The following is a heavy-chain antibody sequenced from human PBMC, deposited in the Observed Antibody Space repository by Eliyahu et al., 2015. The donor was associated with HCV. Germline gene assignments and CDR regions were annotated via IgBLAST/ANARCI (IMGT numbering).Heavy chain of an antibody. CDR1: GGSTENYY. V-gene: IGHV4-59*08. Sequence: LVKPSETLSLTCTVSGGSTENYYWSWIRQSPGKGLEWIGYSKNSEHTIYNPSLKSRVTMSVDTSKNQISLKLTSVTAADRAVYFLARPRIVLIDNMGMPGTWCFDLWGRGALVTVSS. CDR2: SKNSEHT. CDR3: ARPRIVLIDNMGMPGTWCFDL. J-gene: IGHJ2*01. D-gene: IGHD2/OR15-2a*01.